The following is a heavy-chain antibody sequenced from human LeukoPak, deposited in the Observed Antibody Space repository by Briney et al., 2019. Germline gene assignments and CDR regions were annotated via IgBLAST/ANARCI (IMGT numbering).Heavy chain of an antibody. CDR1: GYNFTSYW. D-gene: IGHD2-15*01. CDR2: IYPGDSDT. J-gene: IGHJ3*02. V-gene: IGHV5-51*01. Sequence: KPGESLQISCKGSGYNFTSYWIAWVRQLPGKGLEWMDIIYPGDSDTRYSPSFHGQVTISADKSISTAYLQWSSLKASDTAMYYCARRGFCSGGDCYSAAFDIWGQGTVVTVSS. CDR3: ARRGFCSGGDCYSAAFDI.